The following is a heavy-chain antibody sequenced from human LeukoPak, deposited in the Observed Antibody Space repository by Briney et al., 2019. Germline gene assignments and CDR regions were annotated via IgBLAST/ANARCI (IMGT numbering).Heavy chain of an antibody. V-gene: IGHV4-31*03. CDR2: IYYSGST. D-gene: IGHD3-3*01. CDR1: GGSISSGGYY. J-gene: IGHJ5*02. Sequence: SETLSLTCTVSGGSISSGGYYWSWIRQHPGKGLEWIGYIYYSGSTYYNPSLKSRVTISVDTSKNQFSLKLSSVTAADTAVYYRARGTITIFENWFDPWGQGTLVTVSS. CDR3: ARGTITIFENWFDP.